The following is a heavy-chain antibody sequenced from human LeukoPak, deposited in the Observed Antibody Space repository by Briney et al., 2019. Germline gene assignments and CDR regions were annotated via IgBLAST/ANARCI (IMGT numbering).Heavy chain of an antibody. CDR1: GFTFSSYG. CDR2: INHSGST. Sequence: GSLRLSCAASGFTFSSYGMNWVRQAPGKGLEWIGEINHSGSTNYNPSLKSRVTISVDTSKNQFSLKLSSVTAADTAVYYCARPLTADAFDIWGQGTMVTVSS. V-gene: IGHV4-34*01. CDR3: ARPLTADAFDI. D-gene: IGHD2-21*02. J-gene: IGHJ3*02.